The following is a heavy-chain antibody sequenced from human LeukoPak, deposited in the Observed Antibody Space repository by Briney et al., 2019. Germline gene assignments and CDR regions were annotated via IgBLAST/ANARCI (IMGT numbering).Heavy chain of an antibody. CDR1: GGTFSSYA. V-gene: IGHV1-69*13. D-gene: IGHD3-22*01. Sequence: SVKVSCKASGGTFSSYAISWVRQAPGQGLEWMGGIIPIFGTANYAQKFQGRVTITADESTSTAYMELSSLRSKDTAVYYCARVGRYYYDSSGRGYFQHWGQGTLVTVSS. CDR2: IIPIFGTA. CDR3: ARVGRYYYDSSGRGYFQH. J-gene: IGHJ1*01.